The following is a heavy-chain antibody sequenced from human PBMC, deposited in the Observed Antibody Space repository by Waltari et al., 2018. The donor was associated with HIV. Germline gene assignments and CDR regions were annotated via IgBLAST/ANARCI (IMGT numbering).Heavy chain of an antibody. CDR2: IYSGGST. V-gene: IGHV3-66*01. Sequence: EVQLVESGGGLVQPGGSLRLSCAASGFTVSSNYMSWVRQAPGKGREWGVVIYSGGSTYYADSVKGRFPISRDNSKNTLYLQMNSLRAEDTAVYYCATSPLGVWGNWFDPWGQGTLVTVSS. J-gene: IGHJ5*02. CDR3: ATSPLGVWGNWFDP. D-gene: IGHD1-26*01. CDR1: GFTVSSNY.